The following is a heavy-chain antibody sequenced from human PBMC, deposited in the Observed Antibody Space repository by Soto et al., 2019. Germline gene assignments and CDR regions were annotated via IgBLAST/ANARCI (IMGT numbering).Heavy chain of an antibody. Sequence: QVQLQESGPGLVKPSQTLSLTCTVSGGSISSGDYYWSWIRQPPGKGLEWIGYIYYSGSTYYNPSLTARVDTXXDXAXXQFALELSSVTAADTAVYYCARGSYYYDRSGYYHYWGQGTLVTVSS. J-gene: IGHJ4*02. D-gene: IGHD3-22*01. CDR2: IYYSGST. CDR1: GGSISSGDYY. V-gene: IGHV4-30-4*01. CDR3: ARGSYYYDRSGYYHY.